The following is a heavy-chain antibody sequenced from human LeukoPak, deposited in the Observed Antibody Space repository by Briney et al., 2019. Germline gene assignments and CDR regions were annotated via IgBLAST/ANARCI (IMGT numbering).Heavy chain of an antibody. V-gene: IGHV1-2*02. CDR2: INPNSGGT. CDR3: ASSYSIVGATIVAFDI. D-gene: IGHD1-26*01. Sequence: ASVKVSCKASGYTFTGYYMHWVQQAPGQGLEWMGWINPNSGGTNYAQKFQGRVTMTRDTSISTAYMELSRLRSDDTAVYYCASSYSIVGATIVAFDIWGQGTMVTVSS. J-gene: IGHJ3*02. CDR1: GYTFTGYY.